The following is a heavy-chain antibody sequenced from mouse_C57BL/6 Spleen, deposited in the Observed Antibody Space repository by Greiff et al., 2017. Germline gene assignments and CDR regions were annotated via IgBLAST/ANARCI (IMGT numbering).Heavy chain of an antibody. CDR3: AREGIGNYYYDY. CDR1: GYTFTDYY. Sequence: QVQLQQSGAELVRPGASVKLSCKASGYTFTDYYINWVKQRPGQGLEWIARIYPGSGNTYYNEKFKGKATLTAEKSSSTAYMQLSSLTSEDSAVYCCAREGIGNYYYDYGGQGTTLTVSS. D-gene: IGHD2-1*01. V-gene: IGHV1-76*01. J-gene: IGHJ2*01. CDR2: IYPGSGNT.